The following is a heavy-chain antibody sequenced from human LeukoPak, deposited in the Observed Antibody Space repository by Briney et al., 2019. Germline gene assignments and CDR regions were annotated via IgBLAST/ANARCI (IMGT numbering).Heavy chain of an antibody. CDR2: IGGSGDTT. J-gene: IGHJ5*02. CDR1: GFTFRNFA. CDR3: AKDKRAVGAGGWFDP. V-gene: IGHV3-23*01. D-gene: IGHD1-26*01. Sequence: GGSLRLSCAASGFTFRNFAMTWARQAPGKGLEWVATIGGSGDTTYYAESVKGRLTISRDNSKNTLYLQMNSLRAEDTAVYYCAKDKRAVGAGGWFDPWGQGTLVTVSS.